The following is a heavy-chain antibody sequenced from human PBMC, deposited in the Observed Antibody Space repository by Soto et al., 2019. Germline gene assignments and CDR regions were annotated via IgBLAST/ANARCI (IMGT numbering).Heavy chain of an antibody. Sequence: SETLSLTCAVYGGSFSGYYGSWIRQPPGKGLEWIGEISYSGSTNYTPSLRSRVTISVDTSKNQFSLRLNSVTAADTAVYYCARIGAYCFNAVCPPTDYYSYMDVWG. CDR3: ARIGAYCFNAVCPPTDYYSYMDV. D-gene: IGHD2-8*01. J-gene: IGHJ6*03. V-gene: IGHV4-34*01. CDR1: GGSFSGYY. CDR2: ISYSGST.